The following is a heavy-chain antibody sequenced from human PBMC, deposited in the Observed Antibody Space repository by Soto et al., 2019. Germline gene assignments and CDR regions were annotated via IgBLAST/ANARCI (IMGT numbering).Heavy chain of an antibody. CDR1: RFTFSDFA. J-gene: IGHJ5*01. Sequence: DVQLLESGGGLVQPGGSPTLSCAASRFTFSDFAMSWVRQAPGKGLEWVSSIGGGGTDTYYADSVKGRFTISRDNSKNTLYLQMDSLRDEDTAVYYCAKDAVPYNGKWDWFDSWGQGTLVIVSS. CDR2: IGGGGTDT. CDR3: AKDAVPYNGKWDWFDS. D-gene: IGHD1-20*01. V-gene: IGHV3-23*01.